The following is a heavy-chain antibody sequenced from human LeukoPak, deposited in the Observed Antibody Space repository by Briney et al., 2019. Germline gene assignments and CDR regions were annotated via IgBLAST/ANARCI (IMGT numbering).Heavy chain of an antibody. V-gene: IGHV3-49*04. Sequence: GGSLRLSCSTSGFTFGNYAMSWVRQAPGKGLEWVGFIQAKAYGGATKYAATVNGRFSISRDDSQSIANLQMNDLKTEDTAVYYCTRAPHPRCSSSGCYLDYWGQGTLVTVSS. CDR2: IQAKAYGGAT. CDR1: GFTFGNYA. J-gene: IGHJ4*02. D-gene: IGHD2-2*01. CDR3: TRAPHPRCSSSGCYLDY.